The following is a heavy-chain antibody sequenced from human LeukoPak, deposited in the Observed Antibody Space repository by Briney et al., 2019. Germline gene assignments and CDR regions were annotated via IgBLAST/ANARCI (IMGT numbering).Heavy chain of an antibody. J-gene: IGHJ3*02. CDR1: GDSVSSNSAS. V-gene: IGHV6-1*01. CDR2: TYYRSKWYN. Sequence: SQILSLTCAISGDSVSSNSASWNWIRQSPSRGLEWLGRTYYRSKWYNEYAVSVKSRITINPDTSKNQFSLQLNSVTPEDTAVYYCARDPDPFSRLSVFDIWGQGTMVTVSS. CDR3: ARDPDPFSRLSVFDI. D-gene: IGHD3-16*02.